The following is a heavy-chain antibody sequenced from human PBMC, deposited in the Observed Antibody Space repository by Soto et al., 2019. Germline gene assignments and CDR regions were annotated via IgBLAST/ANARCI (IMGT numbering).Heavy chain of an antibody. Sequence: RRLSCAASGFTFSSYSMNWVRQAPGKGLEWVSSISSSSSYIYYADSVKGRFTISRDNAKNSLYLQMNSLRAEDTAVYYCARDLSRLWWDYYYGMDVWGQGTTVTVSS. CDR3: ARDLSRLWWDYYYGMDV. CDR2: ISSSSSYI. J-gene: IGHJ6*02. V-gene: IGHV3-21*01. D-gene: IGHD2-8*02. CDR1: GFTFSSYS.